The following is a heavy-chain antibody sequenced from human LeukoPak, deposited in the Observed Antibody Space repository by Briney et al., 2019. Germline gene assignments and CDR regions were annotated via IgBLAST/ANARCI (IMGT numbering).Heavy chain of an antibody. J-gene: IGHJ4*02. CDR3: ARAGPIDY. V-gene: IGHV3-53*01. CDR2: IYSGGST. Sequence: GGSLRLSYAASGFIVSSKYMSWVRQAPGKGLEWVSVIYSGGSTYYAASVEGRFTTSRDNSKNTVYLQMNNLRVDDTAVYYCARAGPIDYWGQGTLVTVSS. CDR1: GFIVSSKY.